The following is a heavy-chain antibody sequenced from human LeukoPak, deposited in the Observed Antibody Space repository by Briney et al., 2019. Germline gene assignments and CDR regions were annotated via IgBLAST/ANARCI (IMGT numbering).Heavy chain of an antibody. CDR1: GGSISSGGYY. D-gene: IGHD6-13*01. CDR3: ARDGSSSWPFDKDDAFDI. CDR2: IYYSGST. J-gene: IGHJ3*02. V-gene: IGHV4-61*08. Sequence: SETLSLTCTVSGGSISSGGYYWSWIRQHPGKGLEWIGYIYYSGSTNYNPSLKSRVTISVDTSKNQFSLKLSSVTAADTAVYYYARDGSSSWPFDKDDAFDIWGQGTMVTVSS.